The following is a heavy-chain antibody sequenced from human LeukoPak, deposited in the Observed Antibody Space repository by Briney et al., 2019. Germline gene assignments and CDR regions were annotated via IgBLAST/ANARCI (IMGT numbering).Heavy chain of an antibody. CDR3: ARHRGSSSLFDY. J-gene: IGHJ4*02. CDR2: FNDSGSN. CDR1: GGSFSGYF. D-gene: IGHD6-6*01. Sequence: PSETLSPTCAVYGGSFSGYFWTWIRQPPGKGLEWIGEFNDSGSNNYNPSLKSRVTLSVDTSRNQFSLKLSSVTAADTAVYYCARHRGSSSLFDYWGQGTLVTVSS. V-gene: IGHV4-34*01.